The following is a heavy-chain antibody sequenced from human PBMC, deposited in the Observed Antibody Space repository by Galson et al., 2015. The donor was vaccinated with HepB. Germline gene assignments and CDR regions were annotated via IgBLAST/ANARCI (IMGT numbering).Heavy chain of an antibody. Sequence: SVKVSCKASGYTFTGYYMHWVRQAPGQGLEWMGRINPNSGGTNYAQKFQGRVTMTRDTSISTAYMELSRLRSDDTAVYYCATGEVDCSGGSCYSNWFDPWGQGTLVTVSS. CDR2: INPNSGGT. CDR1: GYTFTGYY. CDR3: ATGEVDCSGGSCYSNWFDP. D-gene: IGHD2-15*01. V-gene: IGHV1-2*06. J-gene: IGHJ5*02.